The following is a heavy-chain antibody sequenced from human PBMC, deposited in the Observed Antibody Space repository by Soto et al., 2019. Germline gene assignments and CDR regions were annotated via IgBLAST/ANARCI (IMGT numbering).Heavy chain of an antibody. D-gene: IGHD2-8*02. CDR1: GFMFSSYN. CDR3: ARSAGYCTDTCSEKGRFDS. J-gene: IGHJ5*01. CDR2: ISSSSAYK. V-gene: IGHV3-21*01. Sequence: VQLVESGGGLVKPGGSLRLSCEGAGFMFSSYNMNWVRQAPGRGLEWVSFISSSSAYKYYEDAVKGRFTNSRDNDKNSGCLQMNGLRAEHAGIYYCARSAGYCTDTCSEKGRFDSWGQGTWVTVSS.